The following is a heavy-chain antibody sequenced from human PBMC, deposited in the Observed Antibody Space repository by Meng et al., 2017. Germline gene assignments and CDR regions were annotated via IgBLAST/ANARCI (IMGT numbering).Heavy chain of an antibody. CDR2: INPNSGGT. CDR3: ARDYGSGRIILHFDY. V-gene: IGHV1-2*06. CDR1: GYTFTGYY. Sequence: QVQLVQLGAEVKKPGASVKVSCKASGYTFTGYYMHWVRQAPGQGLEWMGRINPNSGGTNYAQKFQGRVTMTRDTSISTAYMELSRLRSDDTAVYYCARDYGSGRIILHFDYWGQGTLVTVSS. D-gene: IGHD3-10*01. J-gene: IGHJ4*02.